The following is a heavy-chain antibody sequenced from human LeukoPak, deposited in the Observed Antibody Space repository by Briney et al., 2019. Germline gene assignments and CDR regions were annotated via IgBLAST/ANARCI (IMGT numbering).Heavy chain of an antibody. CDR3: ARDLSYGGNSVIGY. D-gene: IGHD4-23*01. V-gene: IGHV1-3*01. CDR1: GYTFAKYA. CDR2: INAGNGDT. Sequence: ASVKVSCKASGYTFAKYAIHWVRQAPGQRLEWMGWINAGNGDTRYSQKFQGGVTITRDTSASTAYMELSSLRSEDTAVYYCARDLSYGGNSVIGYWGQGTLVTVSS. J-gene: IGHJ4*02.